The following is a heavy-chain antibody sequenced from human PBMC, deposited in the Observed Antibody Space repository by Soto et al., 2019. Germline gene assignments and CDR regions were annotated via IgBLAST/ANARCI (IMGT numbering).Heavy chain of an antibody. V-gene: IGHV1-69*02. Sequence: QVQLVQSGAEVKKPGSSVKVSCKASGGTFSSYTISWVRQAPGQGLEWMGRIIPILGIANYAQKFQGRVTITADKFTSTAYMELSSLRSEDTAVYYCAGLHTAMAEGRDCWGQGTLVTVSS. CDR2: IIPILGIA. CDR1: GGTFSSYT. D-gene: IGHD5-18*01. CDR3: AGLHTAMAEGRDC. J-gene: IGHJ4*02.